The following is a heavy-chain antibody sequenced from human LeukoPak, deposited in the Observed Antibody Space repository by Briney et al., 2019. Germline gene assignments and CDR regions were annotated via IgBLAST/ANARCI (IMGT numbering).Heavy chain of an antibody. CDR1: GFTFSSYA. D-gene: IGHD6-19*01. Sequence: GGSLRLSCGASGFTFSSYAMSWVRQAPGKGLEWVSAISGSGGSTYYADSVKGRFTISRDNSKNTLYLQMNSLRAEDTAVYYCAKGTPGIAVAGFYYFDYWGQGTLVTVSS. J-gene: IGHJ4*02. V-gene: IGHV3-23*01. CDR2: ISGSGGST. CDR3: AKGTPGIAVAGFYYFDY.